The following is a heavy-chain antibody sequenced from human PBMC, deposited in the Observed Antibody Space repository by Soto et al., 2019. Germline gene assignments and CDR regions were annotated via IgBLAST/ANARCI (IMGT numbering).Heavy chain of an antibody. CDR3: ASKYCSSTSSCHYYGMDV. J-gene: IGHJ6*02. CDR2: IIPIFGTA. D-gene: IGHD2-2*01. V-gene: IGHV1-69*13. CDR1: GGTFSSYA. Sequence: ASVKVSCKASGGTFSSYAISWVRQAPGQGLEWMGGIIPIFGTANYAQKFQGRVTITADESTSTAYMELSSLRSEDTAVYYCASKYCSSTSSCHYYGMDVWGQGTTVTVSS.